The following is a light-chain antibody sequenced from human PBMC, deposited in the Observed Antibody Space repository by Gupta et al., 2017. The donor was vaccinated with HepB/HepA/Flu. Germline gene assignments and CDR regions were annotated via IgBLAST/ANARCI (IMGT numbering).Light chain of an antibody. Sequence: SVLTQPPSASGTPGQRVTISCSGSSSNIGSNTVNWYQQLPGTAPKLLIYSNNQRPSGVPDRFSGPKSGTSASLAISGLQSEDEADYYCAAWDDSLNGPNWVFGGGTKLTVL. CDR2: SNN. J-gene: IGLJ3*02. CDR1: SSNIGSNT. V-gene: IGLV1-44*01. CDR3: AAWDDSLNGPNWV.